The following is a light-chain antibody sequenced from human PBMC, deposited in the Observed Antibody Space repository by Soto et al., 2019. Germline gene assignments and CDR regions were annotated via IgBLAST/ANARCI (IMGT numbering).Light chain of an antibody. CDR3: QQHYSSPT. CDR1: QSVLSSSNNKNY. CDR2: WAS. V-gene: IGKV4-1*01. Sequence: DIVLTQSPDSLAVSLGERATINCKSSQSVLSSSNNKNYLAWYQQKPGQPPKLLVSWASTRESGVPDRFSGSGSGTDFTLTISRLQAEDVAVYYCQQHYSSPTFGQGTKVEIK. J-gene: IGKJ1*01.